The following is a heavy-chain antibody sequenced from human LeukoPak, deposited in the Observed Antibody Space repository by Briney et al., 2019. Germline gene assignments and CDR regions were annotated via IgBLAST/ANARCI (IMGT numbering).Heavy chain of an antibody. CDR1: GFTFSSYW. CDR2: IKHDGSEKQDGSEK. D-gene: IGHD3-10*01. V-gene: IGHV3-7*01. Sequence: GGSLRLSCAASGFTFSSYWMGWVRQPPGKGLEWVANIKHDGSEKQDGSEKNYVDSVKGRFTISRDNAKNSLYLQMNSLRAEDTAVYYCARSGRGVDSLYFYMDVWGKGTTVTVSS. J-gene: IGHJ6*03. CDR3: ARSGRGVDSLYFYMDV.